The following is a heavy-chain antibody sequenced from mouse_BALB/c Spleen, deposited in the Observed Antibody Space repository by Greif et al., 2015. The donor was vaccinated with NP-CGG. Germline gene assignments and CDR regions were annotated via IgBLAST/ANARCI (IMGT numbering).Heavy chain of an antibody. CDR1: GFTFSSYT. D-gene: IGHD2-3*01. CDR3: TRGYDGYYWYFDV. J-gene: IGHJ1*01. Sequence: EVMLVESGGGLVKPGGSLKLSCAASGFTFSSYTMSWVRQTPEKRLEWVATISSGGSYTYYPDSVKGRFTISRDNAKNTLYLQMSSLKSEDTAMYYCTRGYDGYYWYFDVWGAGTTVTVSS. CDR2: ISSGGSYT. V-gene: IGHV5-6-4*01.